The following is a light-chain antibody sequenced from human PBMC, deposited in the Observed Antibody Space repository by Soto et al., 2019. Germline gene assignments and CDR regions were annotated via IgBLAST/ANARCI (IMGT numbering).Light chain of an antibody. V-gene: IGLV1-44*01. Sequence: QAVVTQPPSASGTPGQRVTISCSGSYSNFGSNIVNWYQHFPGTAPQLLIYNNNKRPSGVPDRFSASKSGTSVSLAISGLQSEDEANYYCASWDDSLNDVLFGGGTKVTVL. J-gene: IGLJ2*01. CDR2: NNN. CDR1: YSNFGSNI. CDR3: ASWDDSLNDVL.